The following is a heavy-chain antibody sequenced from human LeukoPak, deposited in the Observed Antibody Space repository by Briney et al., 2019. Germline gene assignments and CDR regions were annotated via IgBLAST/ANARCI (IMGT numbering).Heavy chain of an antibody. Sequence: PGRSLRLSCAASGFTFSSYAMHWVRQAPGKGLEWVALISYDGSNKYYADSVKGRFTISRDNSKNTLYLQMNSLRAEDTAVYYCARDRLGAIQADVWGKGTTVTVSS. J-gene: IGHJ6*04. CDR1: GFTFSSYA. D-gene: IGHD3-22*01. V-gene: IGHV3-30-3*01. CDR3: ARDRLGAIQADV. CDR2: ISYDGSNK.